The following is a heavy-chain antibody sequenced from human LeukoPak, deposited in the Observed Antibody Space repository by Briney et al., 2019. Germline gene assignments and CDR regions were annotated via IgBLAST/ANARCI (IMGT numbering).Heavy chain of an antibody. CDR2: IYYSGST. D-gene: IGHD3-22*01. J-gene: IGHJ4*02. CDR1: GGSLSSYY. V-gene: IGHV4-59*08. Sequence: SETLSLTCTVSGGSLSSYYWSWIRQPPGKGLEWIGYIYYSGSTNYNPSLKSRVTISVDTSKNQFSLKLSSVTAADTAVYYCARLKDYYDSSGYYYVSNFDYWGQGTLVTVSS. CDR3: ARLKDYYDSSGYYYVSNFDY.